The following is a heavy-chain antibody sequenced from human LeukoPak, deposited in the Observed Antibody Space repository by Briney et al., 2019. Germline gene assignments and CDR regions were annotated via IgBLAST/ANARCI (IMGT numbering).Heavy chain of an antibody. CDR1: GFTFSSYG. D-gene: IGHD6-13*01. Sequence: GSLRLSCAASGFTFSSYGMHWVRQAPGKGLEWVAFIRYDGSNKYYADSVKGRFTISRDNSKNTLYLQMNSLRAEDTAVYYCAKDPNSSSWYLYYFDYWGQGTLVTVSS. J-gene: IGHJ4*02. V-gene: IGHV3-30*02. CDR3: AKDPNSSSWYLYYFDY. CDR2: IRYDGSNK.